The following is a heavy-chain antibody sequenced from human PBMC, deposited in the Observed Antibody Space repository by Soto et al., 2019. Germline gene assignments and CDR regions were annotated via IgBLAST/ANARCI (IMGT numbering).Heavy chain of an antibody. V-gene: IGHV4-31*03. D-gene: IGHD6-13*01. CDR2: IYYSGST. Sequence: TCTVSGGSISSGGYYWSWIRQHPGKGLEWIGYIYYSGSTYYNPSLKSRVTISVDTSKNQFSLKLSSVTAADTAVYYCARNSRVENWFDPWGQGTLVTVSS. CDR3: ARNSRVENWFDP. CDR1: GGSISSGGYY. J-gene: IGHJ5*02.